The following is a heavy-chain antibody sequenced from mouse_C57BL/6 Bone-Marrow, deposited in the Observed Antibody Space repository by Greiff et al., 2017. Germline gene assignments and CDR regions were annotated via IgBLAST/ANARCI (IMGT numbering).Heavy chain of an antibody. Sequence: QVQLKQSGAELARPGASVKLSCKASGYTFTSYGISWVKQRTGQGLEWIGEIYPRSGNTYYNEKFKGKATLTADKSSSPAYMELRSLTSEDSAVYFCARFYDGYLDYWGQGTTLTVSS. D-gene: IGHD2-3*01. J-gene: IGHJ2*01. CDR3: ARFYDGYLDY. CDR1: GYTFTSYG. V-gene: IGHV1-81*01. CDR2: IYPRSGNT.